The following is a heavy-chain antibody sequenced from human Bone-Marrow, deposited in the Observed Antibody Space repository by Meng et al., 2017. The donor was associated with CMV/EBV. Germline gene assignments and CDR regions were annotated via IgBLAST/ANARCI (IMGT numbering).Heavy chain of an antibody. V-gene: IGHV3-11*06. CDR2: ISSSSSYT. J-gene: IGHJ4*02. CDR3: AKTPGGYFDY. Sequence: QVQLVESGGGWVKPGGSLRLSCAASGFTFSAYYMSWIRQAPGKGLEWVSYISSSSSYTNYADSVKGRFTISRDNAKNSLYLQMNSLRAEDTAVYYCAKTPGGYFDYWGQGTLGTVSS. D-gene: IGHD1-14*01. CDR1: GFTFSAYY.